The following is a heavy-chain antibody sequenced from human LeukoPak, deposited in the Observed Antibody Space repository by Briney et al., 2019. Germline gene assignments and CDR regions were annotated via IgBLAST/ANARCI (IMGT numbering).Heavy chain of an antibody. CDR2: IYYSGSP. CDR1: GGSISSSSYY. V-gene: IGHV4-39*01. Sequence: LETLSLTCTVSGGSISSSSYYWGWIRQPPGKGLEWIGSIYYSGSPYYNPSLKRRVTISVDTSKNQFSLHLSSVTAADTAVYYCARLRIAAADSWGQGTLVTVSS. CDR3: ARLRIAAADS. J-gene: IGHJ4*02. D-gene: IGHD6-13*01.